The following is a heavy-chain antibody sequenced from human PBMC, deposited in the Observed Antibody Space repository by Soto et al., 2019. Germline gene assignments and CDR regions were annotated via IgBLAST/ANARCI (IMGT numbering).Heavy chain of an antibody. Sequence: GGSLRLSCAASGFTFTSYWMSWVRQAPGKGLEWVANIKHDGSEKYYVDSVKGRFIISRDNAKNSLYLQMNSLGAEDTAVYYCARMPWKSGHNWFDPWGHGSLVNVSS. D-gene: IGHD1-1*01. CDR1: GFTFTSYW. J-gene: IGHJ5*02. CDR2: IKHDGSEK. V-gene: IGHV3-7*01. CDR3: ARMPWKSGHNWFDP.